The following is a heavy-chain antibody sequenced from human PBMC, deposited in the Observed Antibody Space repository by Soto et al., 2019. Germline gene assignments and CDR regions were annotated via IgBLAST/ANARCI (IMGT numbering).Heavy chain of an antibody. V-gene: IGHV1-18*01. CDR3: ARDCSGGSCYSGVGGYFDY. CDR1: GYTFTSYG. D-gene: IGHD2-15*01. Sequence: GASVKVSCKASGYTFTSYGISWVRQAPGQGLEWMGWISAYNGNTNYAQKLQGRVTMTTDTSTSTAYMELRSLRSDDTAVYYCARDCSGGSCYSGVGGYFDYWGQGTLVTVSS. J-gene: IGHJ4*02. CDR2: ISAYNGNT.